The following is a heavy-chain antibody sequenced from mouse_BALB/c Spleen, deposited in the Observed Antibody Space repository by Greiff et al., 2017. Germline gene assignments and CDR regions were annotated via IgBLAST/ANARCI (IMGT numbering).Heavy chain of an antibody. D-gene: IGHD2-4*01. CDR3: ARAMITTVLDY. CDR1: GFTFSSYA. Sequence: EVKLQESGGGLVQPGGSLKLSCAASGFTFSSYAMSWVRQTPEKRLEWVASISSGGSTYYPDSVKGRFTISRDNARNILYLQMSSLRSEDTAMYYCARAMITTVLDYWGQGTTLTVSS. V-gene: IGHV5-6-5*01. J-gene: IGHJ2*01. CDR2: ISSGGST.